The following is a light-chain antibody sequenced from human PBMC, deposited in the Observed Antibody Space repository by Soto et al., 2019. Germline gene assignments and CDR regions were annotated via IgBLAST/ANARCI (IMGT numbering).Light chain of an antibody. CDR3: QQYGSSPIT. CDR1: QSVSNSF. J-gene: IGKJ5*01. CDR2: GAS. Sequence: EIVLTQSPGTLSLSPGERVTLSCRASQSVSNSFLAWYQQKPGQAPRLLIYGASSRATGIPDRFSGSGSGADFTLTISRLEPEDFAMYYCQQYGSSPITFGQGTRLEIK. V-gene: IGKV3-20*01.